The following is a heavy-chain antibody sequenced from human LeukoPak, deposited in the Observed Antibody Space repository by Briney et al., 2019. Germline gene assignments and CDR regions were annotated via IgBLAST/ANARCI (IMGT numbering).Heavy chain of an antibody. V-gene: IGHV1-2*02. J-gene: IGHJ6*03. D-gene: IGHD2/OR15-2a*01. CDR1: GYTFTGYY. CDR3: ARDLPEYPGAGGYMDV. CDR2: INPNNGGT. Sequence: ASVKVSCKASGYTFTGYYMHWVRQAPGQGLEWMGWINPNNGGTNYAQKFQGRVTITRDTSISTAYMELSRLRSGDTAVYYCARDLPEYPGAGGYMDVWGKGTTVTVAS.